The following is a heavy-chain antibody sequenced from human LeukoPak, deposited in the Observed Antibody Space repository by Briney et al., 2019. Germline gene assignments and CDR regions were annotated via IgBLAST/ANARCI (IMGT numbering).Heavy chain of an antibody. J-gene: IGHJ4*02. V-gene: IGHV3-23*01. Sequence: PGGSLRLSCEASGFTFSAYAMTWVRQAPGKGLEWVSLISGSAGRTYYANSVKGRFTISRDNSKNTLYLQMSSLRAEDTAVYYCAKEPRHCGGDCFSLLDSWGQGTLVTVSS. CDR1: GFTFSAYA. CDR2: ISGSAGRT. CDR3: AKEPRHCGGDCFSLLDS. D-gene: IGHD2-21*02.